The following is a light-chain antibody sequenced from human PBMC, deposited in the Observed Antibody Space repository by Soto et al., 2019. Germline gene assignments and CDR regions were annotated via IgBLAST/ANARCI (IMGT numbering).Light chain of an antibody. CDR3: MQGIQTPPS. V-gene: IGKV2-28*01. CDR1: QSLLHSNGYNY. CDR2: LGS. Sequence: ENVMTQSPLSLPVTPGEPASISCRSSQSLLHSNGYNYLDWYLQKPGQSPQVLIFLGSYRASGVPDRFSGSGSGTEFTLKISRVAAEDVGVYFCMQGIQTPPSFGRGTRVEI. J-gene: IGKJ1*01.